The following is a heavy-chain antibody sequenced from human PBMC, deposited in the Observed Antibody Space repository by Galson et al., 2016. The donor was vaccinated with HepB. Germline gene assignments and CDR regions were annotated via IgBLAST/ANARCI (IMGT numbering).Heavy chain of an antibody. CDR2: INQHGSEK. D-gene: IGHD4-11*01. CDR1: GFTFSSYWISSYW. J-gene: IGHJ5*02. Sequence: SLRLSCAASGFTFSSYWISSYWMSWGRQAPGKGLEWVANINQHGSEKYYVDSVKGRFTISRDNAKNSLYLQMNSLRAEDTAVYYCARYSNYFDADRFDPLGQGTLVTVSS. V-gene: IGHV3-7*01. CDR3: ARYSNYFDADRFDP.